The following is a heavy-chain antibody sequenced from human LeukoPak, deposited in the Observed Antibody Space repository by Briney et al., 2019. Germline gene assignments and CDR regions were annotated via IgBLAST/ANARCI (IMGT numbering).Heavy chain of an antibody. J-gene: IGHJ4*02. CDR3: ARWGYYGAGSYCSVY. V-gene: IGHV3-30*03. CDR1: GVTLSPYV. D-gene: IGHD3-10*01. CDR2: ISYEGGTQ. Sequence: GGSLRLSCAASGVTLSPYVRHWVRQAPGKGLEWVAVISYEGGTQHYADSVKGRFIISRDNPRNTLYLQMNSLGAEDTAVYFCARWGYYGAGSYCSVYWGQGTLVTVSS.